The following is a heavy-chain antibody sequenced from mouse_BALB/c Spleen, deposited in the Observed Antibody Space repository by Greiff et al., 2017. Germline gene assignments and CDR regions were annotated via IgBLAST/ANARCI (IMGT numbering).Heavy chain of an antibody. Sequence: EVKLMESGGGLVKPGGSLKLSCAASGFTFSSYTMSWVRQTPEKRLEWVATISSGGSYTYYPDSVKGRFTISRDNAKNTLYLQMSSLKSEDTAMYYCTRDANWDYWGQGTTLTVSS. CDR2: ISSGGSYT. D-gene: IGHD4-1*01. J-gene: IGHJ2*01. CDR1: GFTFSSYT. V-gene: IGHV5-6-4*01. CDR3: TRDANWDY.